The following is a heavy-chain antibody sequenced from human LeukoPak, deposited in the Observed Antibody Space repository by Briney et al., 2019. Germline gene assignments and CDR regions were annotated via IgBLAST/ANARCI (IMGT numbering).Heavy chain of an antibody. CDR1: GFTFSSYG. J-gene: IGHJ4*02. D-gene: IGHD2-15*01. CDR2: IWYDGSIQ. V-gene: IGHV3-33*01. Sequence: PGGSLRLSCAASGFTFSSYGMHWVRQAPGKGLEWVAAIWYDGSIQYYADSVKGGFTISRDNSKNTLYLQMDSLRAEDTAVYYCARAGYCRGGSCYGSDYWGQGTVVSVSS. CDR3: ARAGYCRGGSCYGSDY.